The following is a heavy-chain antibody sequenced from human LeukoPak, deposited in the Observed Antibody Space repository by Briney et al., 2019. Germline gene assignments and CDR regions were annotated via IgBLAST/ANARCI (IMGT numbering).Heavy chain of an antibody. CDR2: INWNSGNI. D-gene: IGHD4-11*01. CDR3: ARHPVIYYHYYMDV. CDR1: GFTLDDYA. J-gene: IGHJ6*03. Sequence: GGSLRLSCAASGFTLDDYAMHWVRQAPGKGLEWVSGINWNSGNIGYADSVKGRFTISRDNAKNSLYLQMNSLRAEDTALYYCARHPVIYYHYYMDVWGKGTTVTVSS. V-gene: IGHV3-9*01.